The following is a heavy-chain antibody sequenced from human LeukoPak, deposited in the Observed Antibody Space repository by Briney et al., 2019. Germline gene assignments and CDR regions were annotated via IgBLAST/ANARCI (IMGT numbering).Heavy chain of an antibody. Sequence: KSSETLSLTCTVSGGSISSSSYYWGWIRQPPGKGLEWIGSIYYSGSTYYNPSLKSRVTISVDTSKNQFSLKLSSVTAADTAVYYCARDWGLDYYDSSGPHAFDIWGQGTMVTVSS. D-gene: IGHD3-22*01. CDR3: ARDWGLDYYDSSGPHAFDI. V-gene: IGHV4-39*07. CDR1: GGSISSSSYY. CDR2: IYYSGST. J-gene: IGHJ3*02.